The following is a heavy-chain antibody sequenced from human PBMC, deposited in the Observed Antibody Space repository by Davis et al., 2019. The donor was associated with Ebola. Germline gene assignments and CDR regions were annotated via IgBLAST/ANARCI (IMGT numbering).Heavy chain of an antibody. CDR3: ARDQHGSGWYPFDY. D-gene: IGHD6-19*01. CDR1: GFTVSSNY. V-gene: IGHV3-66*01. J-gene: IGHJ4*02. CDR2: IYSGGST. Sequence: GGSLRLSCAASGFTVSSNYMSWVRQAPGKGLEWVSVIYSGGSTYYADSVKGRFTISRDNSKNTLYLQMNSLRAEDTAVYYCARDQHGSGWYPFDYWGQGTLVTVSS.